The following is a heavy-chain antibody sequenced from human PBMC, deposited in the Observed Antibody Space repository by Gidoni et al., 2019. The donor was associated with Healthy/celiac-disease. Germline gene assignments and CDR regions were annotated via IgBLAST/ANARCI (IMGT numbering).Heavy chain of an antibody. CDR2: INHSGST. CDR3: ARGLSVVVPAAKRYYFDY. Sequence: QVQLQQWGAGLLKPSETLSLTCAVYGGSFSGYYWSWIRQPPGKGLEWIGEINHSGSTNYNPSLKSRVTISVDTSKNQFSLKLSSVTAADTAVYYCARGLSVVVPAAKRYYFDYWGQGTLVTVSS. J-gene: IGHJ4*02. V-gene: IGHV4-34*01. CDR1: GGSFSGYY. D-gene: IGHD2-2*01.